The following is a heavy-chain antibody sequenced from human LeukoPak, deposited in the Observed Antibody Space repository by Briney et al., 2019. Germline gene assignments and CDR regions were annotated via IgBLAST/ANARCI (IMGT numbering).Heavy chain of an antibody. CDR2: IYSGGSA. V-gene: IGHV3-53*01. CDR3: AKEHSSGWYYFDY. Sequence: GGSLRLSCAASEFSVGSNYMTWVRQAPGKGLEWVSLIYSGGSAYYADSVKGRFTISRDNSKNTLYLQMNSLRAEDTAVYYCAKEHSSGWYYFDYWGQGTLVTVSS. CDR1: EFSVGSNY. J-gene: IGHJ4*02. D-gene: IGHD6-19*01.